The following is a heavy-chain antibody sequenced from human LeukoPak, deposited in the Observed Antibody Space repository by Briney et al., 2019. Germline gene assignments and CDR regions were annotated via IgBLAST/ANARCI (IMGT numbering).Heavy chain of an antibody. CDR3: TTGGLRYFHWPPPPGYYYYGMDV. V-gene: IGHV3-23*01. J-gene: IGHJ6*04. CDR1: GFTFRNYA. CDR2: VTGNGDTT. D-gene: IGHD3-9*01. Sequence: GSLRLSCAASGFTFRNYAMTWVRQAPGKGLEWVSVVTGNGDTTYYSDSLKGRFTISRDNSRNTLYLQMNSLRAEDTAVYYCTTGGLRYFHWPPPPGYYYYGMDVWGKGTTVTVSS.